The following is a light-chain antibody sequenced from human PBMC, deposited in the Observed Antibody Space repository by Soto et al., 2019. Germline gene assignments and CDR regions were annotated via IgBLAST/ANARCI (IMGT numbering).Light chain of an antibody. V-gene: IGKV3-11*01. J-gene: IGKJ3*01. CDR3: QLRTDWPL. CDR1: QSVSNS. CDR2: DAF. Sequence: EIVLTQSPATLSLSPGDRASLSCRASQSVSNSLAWYQHKPVQAPRLLIYDAFNRATGIPARFSGSGSGTDFTLTISSLEPEDFAVYYCQLRTDWPLFGPGTKVD.